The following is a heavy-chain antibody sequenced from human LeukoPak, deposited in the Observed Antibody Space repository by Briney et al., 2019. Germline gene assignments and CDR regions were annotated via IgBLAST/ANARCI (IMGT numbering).Heavy chain of an antibody. CDR1: GGSITDSRYS. CDR2: VNFSGTT. J-gene: IGHJ4*02. CDR3: ARQDGVLYGYYSDDWDYFDY. D-gene: IGHD5-24*01. V-gene: IGHV4-39*01. Sequence: SETLSLTCAVSGGSITDSRYSWVWIRQSPEKGLEWIRSVNFSGTTYYNPSVQSRLTISMDTSTKQFSLTLSAVTATDTAVYYCARQDGVLYGYYSDDWDYFDYWGQGTLVTVSS.